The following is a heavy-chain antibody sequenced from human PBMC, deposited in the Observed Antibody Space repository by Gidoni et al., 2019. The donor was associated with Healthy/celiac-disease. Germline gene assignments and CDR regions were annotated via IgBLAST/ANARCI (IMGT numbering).Heavy chain of an antibody. J-gene: IGHJ4*02. D-gene: IGHD6-19*01. Sequence: QVQLVQSGAEVKKPGASVKVSCKASGYTFTGSYMHWVRQSPGQGLEWMGWINPNSGGTNYAQKFQGWVTMTRDTSISTAYMELSRLRSDDTAVYYCARDLYSSGWYAYYFDYWGQGTLVTVSS. CDR1: GYTFTGSY. V-gene: IGHV1-2*04. CDR2: INPNSGGT. CDR3: ARDLYSSGWYAYYFDY.